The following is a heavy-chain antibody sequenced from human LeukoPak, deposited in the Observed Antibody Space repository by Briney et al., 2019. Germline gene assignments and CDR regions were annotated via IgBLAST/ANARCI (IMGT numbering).Heavy chain of an antibody. D-gene: IGHD2-2*01. CDR3: GRARYRSSPSCYGDVFDI. V-gene: IGHV4-61*02. CDR1: GGSISSGSYY. Sequence: SETLSLTCTVSGGSISSGSYYWSWIRQPAGKGLEWIGRIYTSGSTNYNPSLKSRVTTSVDTSKNQFSLKLSSVTAADTAVYYWGRARYRSSPSCYGDVFDIGGQGTMVTVS. J-gene: IGHJ3*02. CDR2: IYTSGST.